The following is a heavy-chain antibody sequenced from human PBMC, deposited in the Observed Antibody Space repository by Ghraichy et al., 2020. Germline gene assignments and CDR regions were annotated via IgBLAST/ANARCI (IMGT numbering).Heavy chain of an antibody. CDR1: GFTFSSYG. Sequence: GGSLRLSCAASGFTFSSYGMHWVRQAPGKGLEWVAVISYDGSNKYYADSVKGRFTISRDNSKNTLYLQMNSLRAEDTAVYYCAKDILVFEAMGSYYFDYWGQGTLVTVSS. D-gene: IGHD5-18*01. CDR3: AKDILVFEAMGSYYFDY. J-gene: IGHJ4*02. CDR2: ISYDGSNK. V-gene: IGHV3-30*18.